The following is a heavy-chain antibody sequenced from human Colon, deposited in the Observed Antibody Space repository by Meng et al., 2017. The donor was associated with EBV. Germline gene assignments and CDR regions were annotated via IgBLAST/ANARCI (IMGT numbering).Heavy chain of an antibody. D-gene: IGHD6-25*01. CDR2: TNEDGGIT. CDR3: SRDLVGSDDD. V-gene: IGHV3-74*01. J-gene: IGHJ4*02. CDR1: GFPFSNYW. Sequence: EVQLVESGGASVTPGGSLRLSCAASGFPFSNYWMHWVRQVPGKGLEWVSRTNEDGGITTYADSVKGRFTISRDNTKNTLYLQMNSLRAEDTAMYFCSRDLVGSDDDWGQGTLVTISS.